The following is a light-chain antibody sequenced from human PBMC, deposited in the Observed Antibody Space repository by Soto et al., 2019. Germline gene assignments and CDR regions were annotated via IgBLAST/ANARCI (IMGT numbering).Light chain of an antibody. J-gene: IGKJ4*01. CDR1: QSVSSSY. V-gene: IGKV3-20*01. CDR2: GAS. CDR3: QQYGGSPRT. Sequence: EIVLTQSPGTLSLSPGERATLSCRASQSVSSSYLAWYQQTPGQAPRLLIYGASSRATGIPDRFSGSGSGTDFTLTISRLEPEDFAVYYCQQYGGSPRTFGGGTKVETK.